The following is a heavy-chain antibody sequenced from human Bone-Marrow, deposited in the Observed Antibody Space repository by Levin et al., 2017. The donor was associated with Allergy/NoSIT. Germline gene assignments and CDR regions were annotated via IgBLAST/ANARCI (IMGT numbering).Heavy chain of an antibody. Sequence: GGSLRLSCAVSGFTFSSYAMHWVRQAPGKGLEWVAVISYDGSNEYYADSVKGRFTISRDNSKNTLYLQMNSLRPEDTAVYYCAREERYCSGSGCFHFDYWGQGTLVTVSS. J-gene: IGHJ4*02. CDR3: AREERYCSGSGCFHFDY. CDR1: GFTFSSYA. CDR2: ISYDGSNE. V-gene: IGHV3-30-3*01. D-gene: IGHD2-15*01.